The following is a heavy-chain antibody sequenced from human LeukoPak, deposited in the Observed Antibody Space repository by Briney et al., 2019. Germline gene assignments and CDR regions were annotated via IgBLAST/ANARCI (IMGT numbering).Heavy chain of an antibody. J-gene: IGHJ4*02. CDR1: GFTFSSYW. Sequence: GGSLRLSCAASGFTFSSYWMSWVRQAPGKGLEWVANIKQDGSEKYYVDSVKGRFTISRDNSKNTLYLQMNSLRAEDTAVYYCAKPKLTAIIDYWGQGTLVTVSS. CDR3: AKPKLTAIIDY. V-gene: IGHV3-7*01. CDR2: IKQDGSEK. D-gene: IGHD2-21*02.